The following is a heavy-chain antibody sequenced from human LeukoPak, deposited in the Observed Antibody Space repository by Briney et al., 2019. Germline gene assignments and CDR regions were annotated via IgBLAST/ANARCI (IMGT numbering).Heavy chain of an antibody. CDR3: TTVGIAALDYYGMDV. D-gene: IGHD6-13*01. CDR1: GFAFSSYG. V-gene: IGHV3-33*01. J-gene: IGHJ6*02. Sequence: GGSLRLSCAASGFAFSSYGMHWVRQAPGKGLEWVAVVWYDGSNQFYADSVKGRFTISRDNSKNTLYLQMNSLKTEDTAVYYCTTVGIAALDYYGMDVWGQGTTVTVSS. CDR2: VWYDGSNQ.